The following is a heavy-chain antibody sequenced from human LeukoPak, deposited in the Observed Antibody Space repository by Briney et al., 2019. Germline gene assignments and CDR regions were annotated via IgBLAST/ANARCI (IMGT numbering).Heavy chain of an antibody. Sequence: SETLSLTCTVSVGSISSSSYYWGWIRQPPGKGLEWIGTIYYSGDTYCNPSLKRRVTISVDTSKNQFSLKLSSVTAADTAVYYCARLETSRMNFDYWGQGTLVTVSS. CDR1: VGSISSSSYY. D-gene: IGHD2/OR15-2a*01. CDR3: ARLETSRMNFDY. CDR2: IYYSGDT. V-gene: IGHV4-39*01. J-gene: IGHJ4*02.